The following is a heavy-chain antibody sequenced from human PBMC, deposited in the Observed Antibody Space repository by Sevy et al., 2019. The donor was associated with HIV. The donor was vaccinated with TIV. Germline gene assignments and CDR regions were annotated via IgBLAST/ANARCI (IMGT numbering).Heavy chain of an antibody. J-gene: IGHJ5*02. V-gene: IGHV3-23*01. Sequence: GGSLRLSCAASGFTFSSYAMSGVRQAPGKGLEWVSAISGSGGSTYYADSVKGRFTISRDNSKNTLYLQMNSLRAEDTAVYYCAKGGSPAKYNWFDPWGQGTLVTVSS. CDR1: GFTFSSYA. CDR3: AKGGSPAKYNWFDP. CDR2: ISGSGGST.